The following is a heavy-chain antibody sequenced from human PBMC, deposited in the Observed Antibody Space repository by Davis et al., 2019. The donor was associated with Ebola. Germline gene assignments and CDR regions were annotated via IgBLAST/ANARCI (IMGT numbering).Heavy chain of an antibody. Sequence: SQTLSLTCVISGDSVSSNRAAWNWIRQSPSRGLAWLGRTYYRSKWNVDYAVSVKSRITINADTSKNQFSLQLNSVTPEDTAVYYCARDPPYDQGYDYWGQGTLVTVSS. CDR2: TYYRSKWNV. J-gene: IGHJ4*02. V-gene: IGHV6-1*01. CDR3: ARDPPYDQGYDY. D-gene: IGHD3-22*01. CDR1: GDSVSSNRAA.